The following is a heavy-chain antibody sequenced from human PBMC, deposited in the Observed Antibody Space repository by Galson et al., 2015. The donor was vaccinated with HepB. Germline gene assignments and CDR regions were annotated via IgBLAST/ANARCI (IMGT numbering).Heavy chain of an antibody. J-gene: IGHJ4*02. CDR3: ARPGIGRSSGSYYNGPLGY. D-gene: IGHD3-10*01. Sequence: SLRLSCAASGFSFSNYGMHWVRQAPGRGLEWVALIWYDESNKYYADSVKGRFTISRDISKNTLYLHMNSLRAEDTAMYYCARPGIGRSSGSYYNGPLGYWGQGTLVTVSS. V-gene: IGHV3-33*01. CDR2: IWYDESNK. CDR1: GFSFSNYG.